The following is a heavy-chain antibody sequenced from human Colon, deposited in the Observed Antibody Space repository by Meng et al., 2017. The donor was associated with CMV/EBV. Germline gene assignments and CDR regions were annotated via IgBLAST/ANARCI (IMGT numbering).Heavy chain of an antibody. CDR3: ARDWYPGDRRGSFDY. J-gene: IGHJ4*02. Sequence: LVPCGADVKEAGASDKVFCKASEYTFTGYYMHWVRRAPGQGLEWMGWINPNSGGTNYAQKFQGRVTMTRDTSITTAYMELSRLRSDDTAVYYCARDWYPGDRRGSFDYWGQGTLVTVSS. D-gene: IGHD3-22*01. CDR2: INPNSGGT. CDR1: EYTFTGYY. V-gene: IGHV1-2*02.